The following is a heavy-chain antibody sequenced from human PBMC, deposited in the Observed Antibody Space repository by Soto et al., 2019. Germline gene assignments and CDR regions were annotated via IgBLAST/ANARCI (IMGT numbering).Heavy chain of an antibody. Sequence: SETLSLTCTVSGGSISSSSYYWGWIRQPPGKGLEWIGSIYYSGSTYYNPSLKSRVTISVDTSKNQFSLKLSSVTAADTAVYYCAGASKYGDYVIRFDYWGQGTLVTVSS. CDR2: IYYSGST. D-gene: IGHD4-17*01. CDR3: AGASKYGDYVIRFDY. J-gene: IGHJ4*02. V-gene: IGHV4-39*01. CDR1: GGSISSSSYY.